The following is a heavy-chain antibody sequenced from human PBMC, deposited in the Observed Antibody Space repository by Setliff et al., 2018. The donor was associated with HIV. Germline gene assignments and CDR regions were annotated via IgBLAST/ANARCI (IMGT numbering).Heavy chain of an antibody. V-gene: IGHV4-59*11. Sequence: SETLSLTCTVSGGSLSNHYWSWLRQSPKNGLEWIGYVYYSGSTNYKPSFKSRVSISVDTSRNQFSLNLTSLTTADTAMYYCARSYYDFWNGYLHYFDYWGQGTPVTVSS. J-gene: IGHJ4*02. D-gene: IGHD3-3*01. CDR3: ARSYYDFWNGYLHYFDY. CDR2: VYYSGST. CDR1: GGSLSNHY.